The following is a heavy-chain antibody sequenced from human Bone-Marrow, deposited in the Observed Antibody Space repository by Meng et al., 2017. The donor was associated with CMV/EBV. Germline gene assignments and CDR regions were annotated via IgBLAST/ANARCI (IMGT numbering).Heavy chain of an antibody. CDR3: ARDVVEMATCAY. J-gene: IGHJ4*01. Sequence: SVKVSCKASGGTFSSYTISWVRQAPGQGLDWMGRIIPILGIANYAQEFQGRVTITADKPTSTAYMDLSSLRSEDTAVYYCARDVVEMATCAYWGQGTRVTGSS. CDR2: IIPILGIA. V-gene: IGHV1-69*02. D-gene: IGHD5-24*01. CDR1: GGTFSSYT.